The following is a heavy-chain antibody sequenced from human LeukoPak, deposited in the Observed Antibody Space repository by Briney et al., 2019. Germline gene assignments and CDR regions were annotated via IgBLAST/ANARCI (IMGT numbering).Heavy chain of an antibody. CDR1: GFSFSSYG. D-gene: IGHD4-23*01. Sequence: GGSLRLSCEASGFSFSSYGMHWVRQAPGKGLEWVAVIWYDGSNQYYGDSVKGQFTISRDNSKNTLYLQITSLRADDTAVYYCARDYGGYYWFFDLWGRGTLVTVSS. V-gene: IGHV3-33*01. J-gene: IGHJ2*01. CDR2: IWYDGSNQ. CDR3: ARDYGGYYWFFDL.